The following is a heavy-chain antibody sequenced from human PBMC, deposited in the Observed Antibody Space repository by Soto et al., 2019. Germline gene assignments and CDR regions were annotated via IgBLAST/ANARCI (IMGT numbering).Heavy chain of an antibody. CDR3: AREESSSWYGGYFDY. CDR2: IYYSGST. D-gene: IGHD6-13*01. J-gene: IGHJ4*02. V-gene: IGHV4-39*02. CDR1: GGSISSSSYY. Sequence: QLQLQESGPGLVKPSETLSLTCTVSGGSISSSSYYWGWIRQPPGKGLEWIGSIYYSGSTYYNPSLKSRVTISVDTSKTQFSLKLSSVTAADTAVYYCAREESSSWYGGYFDYWGQGTLVTVSS.